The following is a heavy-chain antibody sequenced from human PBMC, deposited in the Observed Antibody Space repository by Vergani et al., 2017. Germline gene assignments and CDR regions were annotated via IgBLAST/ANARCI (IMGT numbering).Heavy chain of an antibody. J-gene: IGHJ6*02. CDR1: GFPLSNPRMG. V-gene: IGHV2-26*01. D-gene: IGHD5-18*01. Sequence: QVTLKESGPVLVKPTETLTLTCTVPGFPLSNPRMGVSWIRHPPGKALEWLAHIFSNDEKSYSTSLKSRLTIPKDTSKSQVVLTMTNMDPVDTATYYCARIQLWLNDGYYYYGMDVWGQGTTVTVSS. CDR2: IFSNDEK. CDR3: ARIQLWLNDGYYYYGMDV.